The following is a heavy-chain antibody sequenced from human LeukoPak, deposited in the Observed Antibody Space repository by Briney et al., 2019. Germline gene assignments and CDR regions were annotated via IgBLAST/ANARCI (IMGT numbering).Heavy chain of an antibody. Sequence: SETLSLTCTVSGGSISSSSYYWGWIRQPPGKGPEWIGSIYYSGSAYYNPSLKSRVTISVDTSKNQFSLKLSSVTAADTAVYYCARGITWIQLWLRKSNWFDPWGQGTLVTVSS. D-gene: IGHD5-18*01. V-gene: IGHV4-39*07. CDR3: ARGITWIQLWLRKSNWFDP. CDR2: IYYSGSA. J-gene: IGHJ5*02. CDR1: GGSISSSSYY.